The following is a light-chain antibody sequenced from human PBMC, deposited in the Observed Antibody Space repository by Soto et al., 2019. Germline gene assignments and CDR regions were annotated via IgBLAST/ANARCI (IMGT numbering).Light chain of an antibody. Sequence: ELVITQSPATLSVSPGERATLSCRASQSILKNLAWYQHKPGQPPRLLIYGASTRATNIPGRFSGSGSGTEFTLTISSLEPEDFAVYYCQQRSNWPPAFGQGTKVDIK. CDR1: QSILKN. CDR2: GAS. J-gene: IGKJ1*01. V-gene: IGKV3-15*01. CDR3: QQRSNWPPA.